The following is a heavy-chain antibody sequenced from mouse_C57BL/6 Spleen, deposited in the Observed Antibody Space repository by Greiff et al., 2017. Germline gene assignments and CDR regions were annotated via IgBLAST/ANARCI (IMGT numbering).Heavy chain of an antibody. CDR2: IYPRDGST. CDR3: ARFHYYGSSRYYFDY. Sequence: VQLQESGPELVKPGASVKLSCKASGYTFTSYDINWVKQRPGQGLEWIGWIYPRDGSTKYNEKFKGKATLTVDTSSSTAYMELHSLTSEDSAVYFCARFHYYGSSRYYFDYWGQGTTLTVSS. J-gene: IGHJ2*01. D-gene: IGHD1-1*01. CDR1: GYTFTSYD. V-gene: IGHV1-85*01.